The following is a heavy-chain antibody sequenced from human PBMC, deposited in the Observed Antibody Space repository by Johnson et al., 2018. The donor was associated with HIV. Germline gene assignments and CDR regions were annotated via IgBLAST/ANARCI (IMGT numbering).Heavy chain of an antibody. CDR3: TTDGLRTIDAFDI. D-gene: IGHD5-12*01. CDR1: GFTFSDYY. J-gene: IGHJ3*02. V-gene: IGHV3-11*01. Sequence: QVQLVESGGGLVKPGGSLRLSCAASGFTFSDYYMSWIRQAPGKGLEWVSGINWNGGSIGYADSVKGRFTISRDNAKNSLYLQMNSLKTEDTAVYYCTTDGLRTIDAFDIWGQGTMVTVSS. CDR2: INWNGGSI.